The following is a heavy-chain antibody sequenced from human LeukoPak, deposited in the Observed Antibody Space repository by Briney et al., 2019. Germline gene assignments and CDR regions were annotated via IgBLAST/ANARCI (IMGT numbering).Heavy chain of an antibody. CDR2: INHSGST. V-gene: IGHV4-34*01. D-gene: IGHD6-19*01. Sequence: GSLRLSCAASGFTFSSYAMHWIRQPPGKGLEWIGEINHSGSTNYNPSLKSRVTISVDTSKNQFSLKLSSVAAADTAVYYCARRMGRSYSGGWSRPYYYYGMDVWGQGTTVTVSS. J-gene: IGHJ6*02. CDR1: GFTFSSYA. CDR3: ARRMGRSYSGGWSRPYYYYGMDV.